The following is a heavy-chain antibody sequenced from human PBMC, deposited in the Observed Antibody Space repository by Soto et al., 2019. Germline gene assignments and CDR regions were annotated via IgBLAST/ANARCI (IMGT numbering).Heavy chain of an antibody. CDR2: VSESGGST. D-gene: IGHD3-22*01. CDR1: GFTFSSHT. Sequence: EVQLLESGGGLVQPGGSLRLSCAAAGFTFSSHTMTWVRQAPGKGLEWVSAVSESGGSTYYADSVRGRFPISRDNSKKMVYLEMNGLTAEDTALYYCAKRSDSSGYRHLDSWGQETLVAVSS. CDR3: AKRSDSSGYRHLDS. V-gene: IGHV3-23*01. J-gene: IGHJ4*02.